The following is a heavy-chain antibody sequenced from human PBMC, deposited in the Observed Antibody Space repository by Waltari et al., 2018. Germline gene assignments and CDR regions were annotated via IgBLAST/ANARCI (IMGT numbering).Heavy chain of an antibody. V-gene: IGHV1-69*01. Sequence: QVQLVQSGAEVKKPGSSVKVSCKASGGTFSSYAISWVRQAPGQGLEWMGGIIPIFGTANYAQKFQGRVTITADESTSTAYMELSSLRSEDTAVYYCAREGGYSGYDWNYYYYMDVWGKGTTVTVSS. CDR1: GGTFSSYA. CDR3: AREGGYSGYDWNYYYYMDV. D-gene: IGHD5-12*01. CDR2: IIPIFGTA. J-gene: IGHJ6*03.